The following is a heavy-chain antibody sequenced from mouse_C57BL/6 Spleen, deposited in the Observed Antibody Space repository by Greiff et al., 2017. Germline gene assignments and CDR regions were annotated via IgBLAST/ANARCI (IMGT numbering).Heavy chain of an antibody. CDR2: IDPANGNT. D-gene: IGHD2-1*01. J-gene: IGHJ1*03. CDR3: APDGNYGYFDV. Sequence: VQLQESVAELVRPGASVKLSCTASGFNIKNSYMHWVKQRPEQGLEWIGRIDPANGNTKYAPTCQGKSTITADTSSNTAFLQLSILTSEATTLYYCAPDGNYGYFDVRGTGTTVTFSS. CDR1: GFNIKNSY. V-gene: IGHV14-3*01.